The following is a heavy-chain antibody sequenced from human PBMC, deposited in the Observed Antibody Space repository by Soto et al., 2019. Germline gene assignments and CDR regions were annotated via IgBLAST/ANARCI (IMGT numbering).Heavy chain of an antibody. J-gene: IGHJ5*02. Sequence: SVRVSCKASGFTFTSSAVQWVRQARGQRLEWIGWIVVGSGNTNYAQKFQERVTVTRGMSTSTAYMELSSLRSEDTAVYYCAVDRYYYDSSGYDRSDWLDPWGQGTLVTVAS. CDR3: AVDRYYYDSSGYDRSDWLDP. CDR1: GFTFTSSA. D-gene: IGHD3-22*01. CDR2: IVVGSGNT. V-gene: IGHV1-58*01.